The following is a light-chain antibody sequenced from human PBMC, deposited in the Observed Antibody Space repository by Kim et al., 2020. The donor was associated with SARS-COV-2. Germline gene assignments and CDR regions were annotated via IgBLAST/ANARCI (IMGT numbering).Light chain of an antibody. J-gene: IGKJ1*01. Sequence: EIVLTQSPGTLSLSPGERATLSCRASQTVTSNYLAWYQQRPGQAPRLLIYGASSRATGIPDRFSCSGSGTDFTLTISRLEPEDFAVYYCQQYGSSPATFGQGTKVDIK. V-gene: IGKV3-20*01. CDR3: QQYGSSPAT. CDR1: QTVTSNY. CDR2: GAS.